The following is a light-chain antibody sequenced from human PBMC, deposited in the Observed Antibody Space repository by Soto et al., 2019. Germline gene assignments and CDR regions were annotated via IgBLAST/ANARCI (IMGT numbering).Light chain of an antibody. CDR2: DAS. V-gene: IGKV3-11*01. CDR1: QSVSSY. Sequence: EIVLTQSPATLSLSPGERATLSCRASQSVSSYLAWYQPKPGQAPRLLIYDASNRATGIPARSSGSGSGTDFTLTISSLEPEDFAVYYCQQRSNWPPAWTFGQGTKVEIK. J-gene: IGKJ1*01. CDR3: QQRSNWPPAWT.